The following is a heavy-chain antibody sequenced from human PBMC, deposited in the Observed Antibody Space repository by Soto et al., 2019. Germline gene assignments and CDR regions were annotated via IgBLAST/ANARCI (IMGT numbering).Heavy chain of an antibody. V-gene: IGHV3-23*01. J-gene: IGHJ4*02. Sequence: EVQLLESGGGLVQPGGSLRLSCAASGFTFSSYAMSWVRQAPGKGLEWVSAISGSGGSTYYADSVKGRFTISRDNSKNPLYLQMNSLRAEDTAVYYCAKAGAGGQCLVRPHCFDYWGQGTLVTVSS. CDR3: AKAGAGGQCLVRPHCFDY. D-gene: IGHD6-19*01. CDR2: ISGSGGST. CDR1: GFTFSSYA.